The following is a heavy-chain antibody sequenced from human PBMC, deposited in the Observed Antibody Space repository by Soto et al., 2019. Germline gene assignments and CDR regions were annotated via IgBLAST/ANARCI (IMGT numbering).Heavy chain of an antibody. CDR3: ARAAYGDYANWFDP. J-gene: IGHJ5*02. CDR2: INPNSGGT. D-gene: IGHD4-17*01. V-gene: IGHV1-2*04. CDR1: GYTFTGYY. Sequence: VASVKVSCKASGYTFTGYYMHWVRQAPGQGLEWMGWINPNSGGTNYAQKFQGWVTMTRDTSISTAYMELSRLRSDDTAVYYCARAAYGDYANWFDPWGQGTLVTVSS.